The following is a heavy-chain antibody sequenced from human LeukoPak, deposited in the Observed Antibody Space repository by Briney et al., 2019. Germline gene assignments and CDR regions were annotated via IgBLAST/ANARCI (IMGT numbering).Heavy chain of an antibody. CDR1: GGSFSGYS. CDR2: INQSGGT. CDR3: ARCDSGGWFFDS. Sequence: SETLSLTCAVSGGSFSGYSWSWIRQPPGKGLEWLGEINQSGGTNYNPSLKSRVTISIDTSKSQFSVKVNSVTAADTAVYYCARCDSGGWFFDSWGQGALVTVSA. D-gene: IGHD6-19*01. J-gene: IGHJ4*02. V-gene: IGHV4-34*01.